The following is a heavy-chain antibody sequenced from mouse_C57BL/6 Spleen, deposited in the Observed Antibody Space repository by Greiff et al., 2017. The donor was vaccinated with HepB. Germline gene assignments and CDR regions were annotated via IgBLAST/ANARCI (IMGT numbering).Heavy chain of an antibody. CDR1: GYTFTDYY. D-gene: IGHD3-2*02. J-gene: IGHJ3*01. V-gene: IGHV1-19*01. CDR2: INPYNGGT. CDR3: AMTAQATWFAY. Sequence: EVHLVESGPVLVKPGASVKMSCKASGYTFTDYYMNWVKQSHGKSLEWIGVINPYNGGTSYNQKFKGKATLTVDKSSSTAYMELNSLTSEDSAVYYCAMTAQATWFAYWGQGTLVTVSA.